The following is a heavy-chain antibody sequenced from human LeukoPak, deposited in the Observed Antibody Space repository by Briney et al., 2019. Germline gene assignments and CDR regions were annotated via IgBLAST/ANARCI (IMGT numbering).Heavy chain of an antibody. CDR2: ISSSSRYT. D-gene: IGHD1-26*01. CDR3: ATDMVGATTKAIDY. Sequence: GGSLRLSCAASGFTFSIYSMNWVRQAPGKGLEWVSSISSSSRYTYYADSVKGRFTISRDNAKDSLYLQMNSLRAEDTAVYYCATDMVGATTKAIDYWGQGTLVTVSS. CDR1: GFTFSIYS. J-gene: IGHJ4*02. V-gene: IGHV3-21*01.